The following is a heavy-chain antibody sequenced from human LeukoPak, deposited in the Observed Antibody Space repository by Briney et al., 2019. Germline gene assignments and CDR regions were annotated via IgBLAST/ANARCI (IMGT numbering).Heavy chain of an antibody. CDR3: AKDLIGQLLSTIRLEPYYFDY. CDR1: GFTFSSYA. V-gene: IGHV3-23*01. Sequence: PGGSLRLSCAASGFTFSSYAMSWVRQAPGKGLEWVSAISGSGGSTYYADSVKGRFTISRDNSKNTLYLQMNSLRAEDTAVYYCAKDLIGQLLSTIRLEPYYFDYWGQGTLVTVSS. CDR2: ISGSGGST. J-gene: IGHJ4*02. D-gene: IGHD5/OR15-5a*01.